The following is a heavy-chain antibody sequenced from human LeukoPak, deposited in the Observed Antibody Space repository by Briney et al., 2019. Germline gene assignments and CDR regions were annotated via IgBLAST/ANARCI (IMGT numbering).Heavy chain of an antibody. CDR2: ISAYNGNT. J-gene: IGHJ6*02. V-gene: IGHV1-18*01. Sequence: ASVKVSCKASGYTFTSYGISWVRQAPGQGLEWMGWISAYNGNTNYAQKLQGRVTMTTDTSTSTAYMELRSLRSDDTAVYYCAREPLRDIWAEATTYYYYGMDVWGQGTTVTVSS. D-gene: IGHD6-25*01. CDR1: GYTFTSYG. CDR3: AREPLRDIWAEATTYYYYGMDV.